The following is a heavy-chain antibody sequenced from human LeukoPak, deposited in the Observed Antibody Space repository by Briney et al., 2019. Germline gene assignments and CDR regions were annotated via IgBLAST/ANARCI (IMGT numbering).Heavy chain of an antibody. Sequence: ASVKVSCKASGYTFTSYGISWVRQAPGQGLEWMGWISAYNGNTNYAQKLQGRVTMTTDTSTSTAYMELRSLRSDDTAVYYCARSHHGCSYGSYYMDVWGKGTTVTISS. CDR2: ISAYNGNT. V-gene: IGHV1-18*01. CDR3: ARSHHGCSYGSYYMDV. J-gene: IGHJ6*03. D-gene: IGHD5-18*01. CDR1: GYTFTSYG.